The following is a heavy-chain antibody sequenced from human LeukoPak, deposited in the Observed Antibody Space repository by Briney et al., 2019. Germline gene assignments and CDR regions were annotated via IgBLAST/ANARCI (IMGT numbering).Heavy chain of an antibody. V-gene: IGHV3-30*04. CDR2: ISYDGSNK. D-gene: IGHD3-22*01. CDR1: GFTFSSYA. Sequence: GGSLRLSCAASGFTFSSYAMSWGRQAPGKGLEWVAVISYDGSNKYYADSVKGRFTISRDNSKNTLYLQMSSLRAEDTAVYYCARGPLYYSDSRGNPGDHWGQGTLVTVSS. J-gene: IGHJ4*02. CDR3: ARGPLYYSDSRGNPGDH.